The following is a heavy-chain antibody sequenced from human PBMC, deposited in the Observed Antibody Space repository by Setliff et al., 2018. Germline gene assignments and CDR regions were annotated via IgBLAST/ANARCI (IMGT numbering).Heavy chain of an antibody. J-gene: IGHJ4*02. Sequence: PSETLSLTCTVSGGSISSYYWSWIRQPPGKGLEWIGYIYYSGSTNYNPSLKSRVSISVDTSNNQFSLKLNSVTAADTAIYYCAGGYPSNFDYWGQGTLVTVSS. CDR3: AGGYPSNFDY. V-gene: IGHV4-59*01. D-gene: IGHD3-22*01. CDR1: GGSISSYY. CDR2: IYYSGST.